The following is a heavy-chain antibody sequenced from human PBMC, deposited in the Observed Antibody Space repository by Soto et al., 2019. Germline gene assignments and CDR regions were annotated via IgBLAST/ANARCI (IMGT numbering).Heavy chain of an antibody. V-gene: IGHV1-3*01. D-gene: IGHD2-2*01. CDR2: INAGNGNT. CDR1: GYTFTSYD. CDR3: ARGVVPAARFDP. Sequence: ASVKVSCKASGYTFTSYDINWVRQATGQGLEWMGWINAGNGNTKYSQKFQGRVTITRDTSASTAYMELSSLRSEDTAVYYCARGVVPAARFDPWGQGTLVTVSS. J-gene: IGHJ5*02.